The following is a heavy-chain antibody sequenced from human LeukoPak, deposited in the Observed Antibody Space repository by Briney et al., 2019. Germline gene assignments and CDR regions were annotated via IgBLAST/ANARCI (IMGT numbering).Heavy chain of an antibody. CDR1: GFIFSGYD. Sequence: GSLLLSCAASGFIFSGYDMHWVRPAPGEGLEWVAFISYDGSDKYYADSVKGRFTISRDNSKNSLYLQMDSLRTEDTAVYYCAKNRLRGSYYFDGWGQGTLVTVSS. CDR3: AKNRLRGSYYFDG. J-gene: IGHJ4*02. V-gene: IGHV3-30*18. D-gene: IGHD1-26*01. CDR2: ISYDGSDK.